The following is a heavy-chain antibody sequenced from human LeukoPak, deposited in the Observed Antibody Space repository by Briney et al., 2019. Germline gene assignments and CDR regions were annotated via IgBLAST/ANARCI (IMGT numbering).Heavy chain of an antibody. Sequence: PSETLSLTCTVSGASISTYYWSWIRQPPGKGLEWIGYLFFGGSTKYNPSLRSRVSFSVDTSKNQFSLRLTSVTAADTAVYYCARYRQGTSGNDYWGQGTLVTVSS. V-gene: IGHV4-59*01. CDR2: LFFGGST. J-gene: IGHJ4*02. CDR1: GASISTYY. CDR3: ARYRQGTSGNDY. D-gene: IGHD2-8*01.